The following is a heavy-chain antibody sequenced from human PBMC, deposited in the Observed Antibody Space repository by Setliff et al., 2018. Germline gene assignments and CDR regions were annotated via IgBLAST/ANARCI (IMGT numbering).Heavy chain of an antibody. CDR2: IHHSGKA. V-gene: IGHV4-38-2*01. CDR1: GFSISSGYY. Sequence: TLSLTCAVSGFSISSGYYWGWIRQPPGKGLEWIVNIHHSGKAYYNPSLKSRVTMSVDTSKNHVSLKLSSVTAADTAVYYCARAHTWSLPNDNSGYPGWFDPWGQGTLVNVSS. J-gene: IGHJ5*02. D-gene: IGHD3-22*01. CDR3: ARAHTWSLPNDNSGYPGWFDP.